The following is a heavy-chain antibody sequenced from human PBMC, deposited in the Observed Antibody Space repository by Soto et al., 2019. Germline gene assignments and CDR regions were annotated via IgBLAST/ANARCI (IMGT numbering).Heavy chain of an antibody. Sequence: PGGSQRLSCAASGFTFTIFAMSWVRQSPGKGLEWVSTISGSGGSTYYADAVKGRFTISRDNSMGTLYLQMKSLRVEDTAIYYCAKEVSLGSTVDLGYWGQGTLVTVSS. CDR3: AKEVSLGSTVDLGY. J-gene: IGHJ4*02. V-gene: IGHV3-23*01. CDR1: GFTFTIFA. D-gene: IGHD7-27*01. CDR2: ISGSGGST.